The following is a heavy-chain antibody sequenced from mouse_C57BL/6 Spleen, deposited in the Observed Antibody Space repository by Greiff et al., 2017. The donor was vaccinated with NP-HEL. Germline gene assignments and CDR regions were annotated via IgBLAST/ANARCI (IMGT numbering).Heavy chain of an antibody. J-gene: IGHJ2*01. CDR3: ARGTFFDY. Sequence: EVHLEESGGGLVKPGGSLKLSCAASGYTFTSYAMPWVRQTPEKRLEWVATISDGGSCTYYPDNVKGRFTISRDNAKNNLYLQMSHLKSEDTAMYYCARGTFFDYWGQGTTLTVSS. CDR2: ISDGGSCT. V-gene: IGHV5-4*01. CDR1: GYTFTSYA.